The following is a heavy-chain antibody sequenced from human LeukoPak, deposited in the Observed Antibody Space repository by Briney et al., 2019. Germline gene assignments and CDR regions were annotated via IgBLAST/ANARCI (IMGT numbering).Heavy chain of an antibody. V-gene: IGHV3-7*01. J-gene: IGHJ4*02. D-gene: IGHD3-10*01. CDR1: GFTFSSYW. CDR2: IKQDGSEK. CDR3: ARERYYGSGKIDY. Sequence: GGSLRLSCAASGFTFSSYWMSWVRQAPGKGLEWVANIKQDGSEKYYVDSVKGRFTISRDNAKNSLYLQMNSLRAEDTAVYYCARERYYGSGKIDYWGQGTLVTVSS.